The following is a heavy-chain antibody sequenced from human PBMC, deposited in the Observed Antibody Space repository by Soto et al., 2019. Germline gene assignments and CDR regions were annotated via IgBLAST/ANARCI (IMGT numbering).Heavy chain of an antibody. CDR2: ISGSGGDT. Sequence: PGGSLRLSCAASGFSFSTYPMTWVRQAPGKRLEGVSSISGSGGDTYYTDSVKGRFTISRDNSKNTVYLQMNSLRAEDTAVYYCAKILSTVTTYYYGMDVWGQGTTVTVSS. CDR3: AKILSTVTTYYYGMDV. J-gene: IGHJ6*02. V-gene: IGHV3-23*01. CDR1: GFSFSTYP. D-gene: IGHD4-17*01.